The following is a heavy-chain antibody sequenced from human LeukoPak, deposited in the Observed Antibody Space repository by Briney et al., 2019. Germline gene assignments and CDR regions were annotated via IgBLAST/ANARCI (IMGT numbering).Heavy chain of an antibody. CDR3: ARGGVGLVIIPGWEYDYYGLDV. D-gene: IGHD3/OR15-3a*01. J-gene: IGHJ6*02. CDR2: ISSSARYM. Sequence: GGSLRLSCAASGFTFSDYYMSWIRQAPGKGLEWVSYISSSARYMYYADSVKGRFTISRDNAKNSLYLQMNSLRAEDTAVYYCARGGVGLVIIPGWEYDYYGLDVWGQGTTVTVSS. V-gene: IGHV3-11*04. CDR1: GFTFSDYY.